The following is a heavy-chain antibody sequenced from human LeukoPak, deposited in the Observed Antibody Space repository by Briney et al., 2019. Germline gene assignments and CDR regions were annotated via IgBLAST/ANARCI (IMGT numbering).Heavy chain of an antibody. V-gene: IGHV3-21*01. CDR2: ISSSRSYI. D-gene: IGHD3-22*01. J-gene: IGHJ4*02. CDR3: ARVLGNYYDSSGPSLY. CDR1: GFTFSTYS. Sequence: KSGGSLGLSCAASGFTFSTYSMNWVRQAPGKGLEWVSSISSSRSYIYYADSVKGRFTISRDNAKNSLYLQMNSLRGEDTAVYYCARVLGNYYDSSGPSLYWGQGTLVTVSS.